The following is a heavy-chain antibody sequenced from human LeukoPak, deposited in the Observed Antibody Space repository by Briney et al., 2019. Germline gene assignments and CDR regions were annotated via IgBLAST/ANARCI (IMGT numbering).Heavy chain of an antibody. CDR1: GFNFRDYY. CDR3: ARYYYDSSGYYYFDY. CDR2: SSGSGSTI. V-gene: IGHV3-11*01. D-gene: IGHD3-22*01. Sequence: GGPLTLSYAASGFNFRDYYMIWMRPAPGKGLEGVAYSSGSGSTIYYADSVKGPFTISRDNAKNSLSLQMYSLRAEDTAVYFCARYYYDSSGYYYFDYWGQGTLVTVSS. J-gene: IGHJ4*02.